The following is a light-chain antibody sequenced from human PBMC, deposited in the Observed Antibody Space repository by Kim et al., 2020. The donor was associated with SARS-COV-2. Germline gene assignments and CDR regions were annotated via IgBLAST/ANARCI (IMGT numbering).Light chain of an antibody. Sequence: WPGETATPSCRASQSVSCSYISWYHRKSGQAPRLLRYGASHRATGSPDGCSGSGYGTHFTLTICIVEPEDFAVYYCQQYGTSPWTFGQETKVDIK. V-gene: IGKV3-20*01. CDR2: GAS. CDR1: QSVSCSY. J-gene: IGKJ1*01. CDR3: QQYGTSPWT.